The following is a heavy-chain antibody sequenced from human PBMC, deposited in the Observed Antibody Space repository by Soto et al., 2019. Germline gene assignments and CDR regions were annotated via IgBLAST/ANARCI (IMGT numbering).Heavy chain of an antibody. J-gene: IGHJ5*02. CDR1: GGSFSGYY. D-gene: IGHD3-10*01. CDR2: INHSGST. V-gene: IGHV4-34*01. CDR3: ATLMVRGIPANWFDP. Sequence: SETLSLTCAVYGGSFSGYYWSWIRQPPGKGLEWIGEINHSGSTNYNPSLKSRVTISVDTSKNQFSLKLSSVTAADTAVYYCATLMVRGIPANWFDPCGQGPLVTVSS.